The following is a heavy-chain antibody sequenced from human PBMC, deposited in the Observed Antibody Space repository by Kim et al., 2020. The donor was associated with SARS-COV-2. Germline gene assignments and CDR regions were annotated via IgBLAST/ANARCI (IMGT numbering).Heavy chain of an antibody. J-gene: IGHJ3*02. CDR2: IYSGGST. CDR3: ARDTRGARRGWSDAFDI. CDR1: GFTVSSNY. Sequence: GGSLRLSCAASGFTVSSNYMSWVRQAPGKGLEWVSVIYSGGSTYYADSVKGRFTISRDNSKNTLYLQMNSLRAEDTAVYYCARDTRGARRGWSDAFDIWGQGTMVTVSS. V-gene: IGHV3-66*01. D-gene: IGHD6-6*01.